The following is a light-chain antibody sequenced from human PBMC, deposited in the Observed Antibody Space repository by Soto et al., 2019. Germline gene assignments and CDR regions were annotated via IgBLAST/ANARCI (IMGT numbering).Light chain of an antibody. J-gene: IGKJ2*01. CDR3: LQDYNYPRT. CDR1: QGIRSD. CDR2: AAS. Sequence: AIQMTQSPSSLSASVGDRVTITCRASQGIRSDLGWFQQKPGEAPKLLIYAASSLESGVPSRFSVSGFCTDFTLTISSLQPEDFATYYCLQDYNYPRTFGQGTKLEIK. V-gene: IGKV1-6*01.